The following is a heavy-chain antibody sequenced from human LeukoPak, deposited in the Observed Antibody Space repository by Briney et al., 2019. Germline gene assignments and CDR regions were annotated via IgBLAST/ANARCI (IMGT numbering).Heavy chain of an antibody. CDR3: ARSIVVVVAPTAYFDY. CDR2: INPSGGST. Sequence: ASVKVSCKASGYTFTSYYMRWVRQAPGQGLEWMRIINPSGGSTSYAQKFQGRVTMTRDTSTSTVYMELSSLRSEDTAVYYCARSIVVVVAPTAYFDYWGQGTQVTVSS. V-gene: IGHV1-46*01. D-gene: IGHD2-15*01. CDR1: GYTFTSYY. J-gene: IGHJ4*02.